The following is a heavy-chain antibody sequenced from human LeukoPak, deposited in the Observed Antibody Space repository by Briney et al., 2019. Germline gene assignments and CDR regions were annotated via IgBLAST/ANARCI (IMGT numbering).Heavy chain of an antibody. CDR1: AFSFSSYG. CDR3: ARDLGYSPDY. CDR2: IWSDGSIK. D-gene: IGHD2-15*01. J-gene: IGHJ4*02. V-gene: IGHV3-33*01. Sequence: GRSLRLSCAASAFSFSSYGMHWVRQAPGKGLEWVAVIWSDGSIKFYGDSVKGRFTISRDNSKNTLYLQMDSLRAEDTAVYYCARDLGYSPDYWGQGTLVTVPS.